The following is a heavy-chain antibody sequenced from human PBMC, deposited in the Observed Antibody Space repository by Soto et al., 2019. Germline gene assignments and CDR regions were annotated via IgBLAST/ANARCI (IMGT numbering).Heavy chain of an antibody. CDR3: AKEAVYSGSSWDF. CDR1: GFTFSSNA. V-gene: IGHV3-23*01. D-gene: IGHD6-6*01. J-gene: IGHJ4*02. Sequence: EVQLLESGGGLVQPGGSLRLSCAASGFTFSSNAMSWVRQAPGKGLEWVSGISGSGGSTYYADSVKGRFTISRDNSKNTLQLQRNGLRGDDTAVYYCAKEAVYSGSSWDFWGQGTLVTVSS. CDR2: ISGSGGST.